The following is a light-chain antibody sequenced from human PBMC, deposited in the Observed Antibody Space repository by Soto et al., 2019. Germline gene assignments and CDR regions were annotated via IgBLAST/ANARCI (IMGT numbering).Light chain of an antibody. Sequence: DIQMTQSPSSLSASIGYRGTITCRASQSISTYLNWYQHKPGKAPKLLIYAASSLQSGVPSRFSGSGSGTEFTLTISSLQPEDFATYYCQQSYSTPPTFGQGTKVEIK. CDR3: QQSYSTPPT. CDR1: QSISTY. V-gene: IGKV1-39*01. CDR2: AAS. J-gene: IGKJ1*01.